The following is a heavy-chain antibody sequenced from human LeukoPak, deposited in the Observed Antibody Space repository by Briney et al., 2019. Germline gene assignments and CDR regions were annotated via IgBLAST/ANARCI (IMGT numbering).Heavy chain of an antibody. CDR1: GGSFSGYY. CDR3: ARGFLIVRRWFDP. J-gene: IGHJ5*02. CDR2: INHSGST. D-gene: IGHD2-15*01. Sequence: SETLSLTCAVYGGSFSGYYWSWIRQPPGKGLEWIGEINHSGSTNYNPSLKSRVTISVDTSKNQFSLKLSSVNAADTAVYYCARGFLIVRRWFDPWGQGTLVTVSS. V-gene: IGHV4-34*01.